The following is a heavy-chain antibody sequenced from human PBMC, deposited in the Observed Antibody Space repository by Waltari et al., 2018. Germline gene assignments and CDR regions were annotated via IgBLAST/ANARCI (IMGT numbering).Heavy chain of an antibody. D-gene: IGHD2-21*01. Sequence: QVQLQESGPGLVKPSGTLSLTCTVSGYSIKNNYYWGWIRQPPGEGLEWIGTIYHTGDTYYNPSLKSRVIISVDTSKNQFSLRLSSVTAADTAVYYCARAELGYCGHTACSRYFDSWGQGLLVTVSS. CDR1: GYSIKNNYY. CDR2: IYHTGDT. V-gene: IGHV4-38-2*02. CDR3: ARAELGYCGHTACSRYFDS. J-gene: IGHJ4*02.